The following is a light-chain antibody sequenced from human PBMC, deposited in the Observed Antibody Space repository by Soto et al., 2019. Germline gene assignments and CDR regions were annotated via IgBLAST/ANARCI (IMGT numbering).Light chain of an antibody. Sequence: EIVLTQSPGTLSLSPGERATLSCRASQSVSSRYLTGYQQTPGQAPRLLIYGASSRATGIPDRFSGSGSGTDFTLTISRLQPEDFAVYSCQQYGGSPPITFGQGTRLEIK. J-gene: IGKJ5*01. CDR1: QSVSSRY. CDR2: GAS. V-gene: IGKV3-20*01. CDR3: QQYGGSPPIT.